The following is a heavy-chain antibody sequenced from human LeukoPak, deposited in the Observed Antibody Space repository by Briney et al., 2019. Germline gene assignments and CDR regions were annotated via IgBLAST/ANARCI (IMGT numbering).Heavy chain of an antibody. J-gene: IGHJ4*02. Sequence: KPSETLSLTCTVSGGSISSYYWSWIRQPPGKGLEWIGYIYYSGSTNYNPSLKSRVTISVDTSKNQFSLKLSSVTAADTAVYYCARGGGYSYGYYFDYWGQGTLVTVSS. CDR1: GGSISSYY. D-gene: IGHD5-18*01. V-gene: IGHV4-59*12. CDR3: ARGGGYSYGYYFDY. CDR2: IYYSGST.